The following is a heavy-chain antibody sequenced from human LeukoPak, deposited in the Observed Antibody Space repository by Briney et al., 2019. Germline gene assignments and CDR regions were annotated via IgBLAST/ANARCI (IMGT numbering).Heavy chain of an antibody. Sequence: SETLSLTCAVYGGSFSGYYWSWIRQPPEKGLEWIGEINHSGSTNYNPSLKSRVTISVDTSKNQFSLKLSSVTAADTAVYYCARGGQTYYYGSGSYLTWGQGTLVTVSS. CDR3: ARGGQTYYYGSGSYLT. CDR1: GGSFSGYY. CDR2: INHSGST. J-gene: IGHJ5*02. D-gene: IGHD3-10*01. V-gene: IGHV4-34*01.